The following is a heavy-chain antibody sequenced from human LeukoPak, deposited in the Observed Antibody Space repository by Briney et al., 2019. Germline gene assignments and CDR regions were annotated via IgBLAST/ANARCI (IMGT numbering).Heavy chain of an antibody. CDR3: ASSLYSSSWYRGDY. D-gene: IGHD6-13*01. CDR1: GYTFTSYG. Sequence: ASVKVSCKASGYTFTSYGISWVRQAPGQGLEWVGWISAYNGNTNYAQKLQGRVTMTTDTSTSTAYMELRSLRSDDTAVYYCASSLYSSSWYRGDYWGQGTLVTVSS. V-gene: IGHV1-18*01. J-gene: IGHJ4*02. CDR2: ISAYNGNT.